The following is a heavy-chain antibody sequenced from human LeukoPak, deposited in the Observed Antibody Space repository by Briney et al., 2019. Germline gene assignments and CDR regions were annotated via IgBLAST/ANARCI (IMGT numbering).Heavy chain of an antibody. CDR2: ISYDGSNK. D-gene: IGHD3-10*01. Sequence: GGSLRLSCAASGFTFSSYAMHWVRQGPGKGLEWVAVISYDGSNKYYADSVKGRFTISRDNSKNTLYLQMNSLRAEDTAVYYCARVINNWFDPWGQGTLVTVSS. CDR3: ARVINNWFDP. CDR1: GFTFSSYA. V-gene: IGHV3-30-3*01. J-gene: IGHJ5*02.